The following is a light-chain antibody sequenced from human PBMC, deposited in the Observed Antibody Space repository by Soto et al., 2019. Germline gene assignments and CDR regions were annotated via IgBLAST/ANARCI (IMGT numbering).Light chain of an antibody. Sequence: QSALTQPASVSGSPGQSITISCTGTSSDVGGLNYVSWYQHHPGNAPKLIIYEVTYRPSGVSDRFSVSKSDNTASLTISGLQTEDEADYFCSSFTISSTWVFGGGTQLTVL. CDR1: SSDVGGLNY. CDR3: SSFTISSTWV. V-gene: IGLV2-14*01. J-gene: IGLJ3*02. CDR2: EVT.